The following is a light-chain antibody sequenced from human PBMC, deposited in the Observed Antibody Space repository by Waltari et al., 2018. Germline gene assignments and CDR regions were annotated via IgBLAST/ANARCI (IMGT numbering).Light chain of an antibody. V-gene: IGLV3-25*03. CDR2: KDR. J-gene: IGLJ3*02. CDR3: QSGDTSSNTYSVM. CDR1: ALPRQF. Sequence: SYELTQPPSVSVSPGQTATITCPGDALPRQFTYWYRQKPGQAPVLVMYKDRGRPSGIPERFSGSSSGTTVTLTITGVLAEDEADYYCQSGDTSSNTYSVMFGGGTKLTVL.